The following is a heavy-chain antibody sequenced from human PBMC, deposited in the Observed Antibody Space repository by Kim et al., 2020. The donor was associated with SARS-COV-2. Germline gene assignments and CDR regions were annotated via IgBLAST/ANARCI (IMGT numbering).Heavy chain of an antibody. V-gene: IGHV1-46*01. D-gene: IGHD1-7*01. J-gene: IGHJ6*02. CDR3: AKATGITGTTLGMDV. Sequence: QKFQGRVTMTRDTSTSTLYMELSSLRSEDTAVYYCAKATGITGTTLGMDVWGQGTTVTVSS.